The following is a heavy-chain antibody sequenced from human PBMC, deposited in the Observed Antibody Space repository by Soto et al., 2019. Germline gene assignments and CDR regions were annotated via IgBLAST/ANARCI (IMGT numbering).Heavy chain of an antibody. V-gene: IGHV4-4*07. D-gene: IGHD6-19*01. CDR2: IHTSGYT. CDR1: GASVSSFY. CDR3: AREVAAPLGWFDP. Sequence: QVQLQESGPGLVKPSETLSLTCTVSGASVSSFYWSWIRQPAGKGLEWIGRIHTSGYTNFNPSLRSRVTRSVDTCMNQFSLKVTSMTAADTAVYYCAREVAAPLGWFDPWAQGTLVTVSS. J-gene: IGHJ5*02.